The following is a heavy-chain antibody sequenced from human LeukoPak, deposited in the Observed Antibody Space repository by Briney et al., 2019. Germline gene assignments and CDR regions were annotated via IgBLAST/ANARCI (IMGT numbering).Heavy chain of an antibody. D-gene: IGHD1-26*01. CDR3: ARVLGATTEYYYYYMDV. V-gene: IGHV3-48*03. J-gene: IGHJ6*03. Sequence: GGSLGLSCAASGFTFSSYEMNWVRQAPGKGLEWVSYIGSSGSTIYYADSVKGRCTISRDNAKNSLYLRMNSLRAEDTAVYYCARVLGATTEYYYYYMDVWGKGTTVTVSS. CDR2: IGSSGSTI. CDR1: GFTFSSYE.